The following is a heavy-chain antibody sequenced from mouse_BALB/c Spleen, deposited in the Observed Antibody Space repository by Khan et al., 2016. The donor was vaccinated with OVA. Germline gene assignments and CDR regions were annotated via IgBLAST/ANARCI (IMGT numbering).Heavy chain of an antibody. CDR3: VRDGAYHRNDGWFAY. D-gene: IGHD2-14*01. CDR2: INPSNGYT. CDR1: GYTFTSYT. Sequence: VQLQQSGAELARPGAPVKMSCKASGYTFTSYTIHWIKKRPGPGLEWIGYINPSNGYTNYNQKFKDKATLTTDKSSTTAYLQLSSLTSDDSAVYNCVRDGAYHRNDGWFAYWGQGTLVTVSA. J-gene: IGHJ3*01. V-gene: IGHV1-4*01.